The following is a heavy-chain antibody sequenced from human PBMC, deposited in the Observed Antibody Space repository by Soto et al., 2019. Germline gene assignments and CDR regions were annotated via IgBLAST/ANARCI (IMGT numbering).Heavy chain of an antibody. J-gene: IGHJ4*02. CDR2: IWYDGSNK. CDR3: ARDVDYYGSGSFIPYYFDY. CDR1: GFTFSSYG. V-gene: IGHV3-33*01. D-gene: IGHD3-10*01. Sequence: GGSLRLSCAASGFTFSSYGMHWVRQAPGKGLEWVAVIWYDGSNKYYADSVKGRFTISRDNSKNTLYLQMNSLRAEDTAVYYCARDVDYYGSGSFIPYYFDYWGQGTLVTVSS.